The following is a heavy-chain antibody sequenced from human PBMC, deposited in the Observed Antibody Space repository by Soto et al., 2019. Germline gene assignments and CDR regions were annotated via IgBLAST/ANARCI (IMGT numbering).Heavy chain of an antibody. CDR2: IYYSGST. D-gene: IGHD3-10*01. V-gene: IGHV4-31*03. J-gene: IGHJ6*02. CDR3: ARDPTTMVRGVPYYYGMDV. Sequence: QVQLQESGPGLVKPSQTLSLTCTVSGGSISSGGYYWSWIRQHPGKGLEWIGYIYYSGSTYYNPSLKSRVTISVDTSKHQFSLTLSSVTAADTAVYYCARDPTTMVRGVPYYYGMDVWGQGTTVTVSS. CDR1: GGSISSGGYY.